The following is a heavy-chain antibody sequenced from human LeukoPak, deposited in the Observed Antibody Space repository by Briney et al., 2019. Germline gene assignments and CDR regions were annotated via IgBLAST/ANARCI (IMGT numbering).Heavy chain of an antibody. J-gene: IGHJ6*03. CDR3: AKSFEKYSSSSIDYYMDV. D-gene: IGHD6-6*01. CDR2: IRGIGGST. CDR1: GFTLSSYA. Sequence: DPGGSLRLSCAASGFTLSSYAMSWVRQAPGKGLEWVSGIRGIGGSTYYADSVKGRITISRDNSKNTLYLQMNSLRAEDTAVYYCAKSFEKYSSSSIDYYMDVWGKGTTVTVSS. V-gene: IGHV3-23*01.